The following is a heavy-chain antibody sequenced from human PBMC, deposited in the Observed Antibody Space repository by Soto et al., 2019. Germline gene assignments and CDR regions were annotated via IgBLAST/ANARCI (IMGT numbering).Heavy chain of an antibody. J-gene: IGHJ4*02. CDR1: GFTFTSCS. Sequence: GGSLRLSCVASGFTFTSCSMNWVRQAPGKGLEWVASISWDSNYIYYAESVKGRFTISRDNAKNSPYLQMNSLRAEDTAVYYCARDGSGWSRDYWGQGTLVTVSS. V-gene: IGHV3-21*01. CDR3: ARDGSGWSRDY. D-gene: IGHD6-19*01. CDR2: ISWDSNYI.